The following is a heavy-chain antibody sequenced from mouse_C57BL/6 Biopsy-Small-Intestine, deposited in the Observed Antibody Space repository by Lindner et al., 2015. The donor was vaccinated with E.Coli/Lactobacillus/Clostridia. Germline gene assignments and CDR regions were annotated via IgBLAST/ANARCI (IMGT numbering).Heavy chain of an antibody. CDR2: INPNNGGT. V-gene: IGHV1-22*01. Sequence: VQLQESGPELVKPGTSVKMSCKASGYTFTDYNIHWVRQGHGKSLEWIGYINPNNGGTYYNQKFKGKASLTVNKSSSTAYMELRSLTSEDSAVYYCAPYGYDFDYWGQGTTLTVSS. CDR3: APYGYDFDY. D-gene: IGHD2-2*01. J-gene: IGHJ2*01. CDR1: GYTFTDYN.